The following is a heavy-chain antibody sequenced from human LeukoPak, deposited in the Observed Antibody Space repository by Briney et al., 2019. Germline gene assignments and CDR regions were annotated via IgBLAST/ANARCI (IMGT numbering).Heavy chain of an antibody. CDR1: GYSFTSYG. V-gene: IGHV1-18*01. CDR2: ISAYNGNT. J-gene: IGHJ4*02. D-gene: IGHD6-13*01. Sequence: GESLKISCKGSGYSFTSYGISWVRQAPGQGLEWMGWISAYNGNTNYAQKLQGRVTMTTDTSTSTAYMELRSLRSDDTAVYYCARGIAAAGSFDYWGQGTLVTVSS. CDR3: ARGIAAAGSFDY.